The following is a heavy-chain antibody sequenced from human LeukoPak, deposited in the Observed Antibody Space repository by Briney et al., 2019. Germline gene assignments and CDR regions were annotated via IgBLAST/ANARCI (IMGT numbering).Heavy chain of an antibody. V-gene: IGHV3-30*01. J-gene: IGHJ6*03. Sequence: PGRSLRLSCVASGFTFSSYAMHWVRQAPGKGLEWLAVISYDGTNKYYADPVKGRFTISRDNSKNTLYLQMNSLRDEDTAVYYCARDQGSLPVWFYYYMDVWGSGTTVTVSS. CDR2: ISYDGTNK. D-gene: IGHD3-16*01. CDR3: ARDQGSLPVWFYYYMDV. CDR1: GFTFSSYA.